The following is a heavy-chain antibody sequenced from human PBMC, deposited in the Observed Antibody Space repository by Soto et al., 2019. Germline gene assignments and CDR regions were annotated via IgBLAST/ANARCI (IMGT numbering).Heavy chain of an antibody. CDR1: GFTFSSYG. D-gene: IGHD2-15*01. CDR3: ARDGYCIGGSCSSVPVFAY. Sequence: QVQLVESGGGVVQPGRSLRLSCAASGFTFSSYGMHWVRQAPGKGLEWVAVIWYDGSNKYYADSVKGRFTISRDNSKNTLYLQMNSLRAEDTAVYYCARDGYCIGGSCSSVPVFAYWGQGALVTVSS. V-gene: IGHV3-33*01. J-gene: IGHJ4*02. CDR2: IWYDGSNK.